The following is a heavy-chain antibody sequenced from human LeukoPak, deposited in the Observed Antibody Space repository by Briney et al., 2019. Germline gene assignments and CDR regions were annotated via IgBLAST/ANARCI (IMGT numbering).Heavy chain of an antibody. Sequence: GESLKISCKGSGYTFSTSWVGWVRQKPRKGLEWMGIIYPGDSDTKYSPSFQGHVTISVDKSINTAYLQWSSLKASDTAMYYCARQGDSAYDYFDFWGQGTLVTVSS. V-gene: IGHV5-51*01. D-gene: IGHD5-12*01. J-gene: IGHJ4*02. CDR2: IYPGDSDT. CDR3: ARQGDSAYDYFDF. CDR1: GYTFSTSW.